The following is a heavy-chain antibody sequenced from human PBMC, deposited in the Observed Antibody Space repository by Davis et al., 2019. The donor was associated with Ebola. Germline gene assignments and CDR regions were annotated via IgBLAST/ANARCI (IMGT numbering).Heavy chain of an antibody. CDR2: IYYTGTA. CDR1: DGSIHSYY. V-gene: IGHV4-4*08. J-gene: IGHJ4*02. D-gene: IGHD2-15*01. CDR3: AREDASSTSADY. Sequence: SETLSLTCTVSDGSIHSYYWSWIRQSPEKGLEWIGYIYYTGTANYNPSLKSRVNMSADRSKNQLSLTLNSVTAADTAVYYCAREDASSTSADYWGQGILVTVSS.